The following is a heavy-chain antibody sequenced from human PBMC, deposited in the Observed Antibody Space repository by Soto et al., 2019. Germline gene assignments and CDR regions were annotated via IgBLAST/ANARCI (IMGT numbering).Heavy chain of an antibody. J-gene: IGHJ6*02. CDR3: AREYSYGMDF. CDR2: ITGSSDYT. Sequence: PGGSLRLSCAASGFTFSDYYMTGIRQAPGKVLAWVSYITGSSDYTNYADSVKGRFTISRDNVKNSLDLQMNSLRAEDTALYYFAREYSYGMDFGGPGTTVTVSS. V-gene: IGHV3-11*05. CDR1: GFTFSDYY.